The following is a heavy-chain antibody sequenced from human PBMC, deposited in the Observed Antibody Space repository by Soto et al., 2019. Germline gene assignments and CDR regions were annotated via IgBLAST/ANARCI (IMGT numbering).Heavy chain of an antibody. CDR1: GDSVSSNSAA. CDR3: ARSTLGQLPGFDP. CDR2: TYYRSKWYN. D-gene: IGHD6-6*01. V-gene: IGHV6-1*01. Sequence: SQTLSLTCAISGDSVSSNSAAWNWIRHSPSRGLEWLGRTYYRSKWYNDYAVSVKSRIPINPDTSKNQFSLQLNSVTPEDTAVYYCARSTLGQLPGFDPWGQGTLVTVSS. J-gene: IGHJ5*02.